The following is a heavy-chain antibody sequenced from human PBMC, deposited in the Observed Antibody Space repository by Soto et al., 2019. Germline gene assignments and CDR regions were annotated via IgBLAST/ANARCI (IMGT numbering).Heavy chain of an antibody. CDR1: GGSISSSSYY. D-gene: IGHD5-18*01. Sequence: SETLSLTCTVSGGSISSSSYYWGWIRKPPGKGLEWIGSIYYSGSTYYNPSLKSRVTISVDTSKNQFSLKLSSVTAADTAVYYCARHSSRSGYSYGYNWFDPWGQGTLVTVS. V-gene: IGHV4-39*01. J-gene: IGHJ5*02. CDR3: ARHSSRSGYSYGYNWFDP. CDR2: IYYSGST.